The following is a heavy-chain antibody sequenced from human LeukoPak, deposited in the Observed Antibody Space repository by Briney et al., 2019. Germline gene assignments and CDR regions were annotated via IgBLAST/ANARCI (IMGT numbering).Heavy chain of an antibody. CDR2: VHSDGST. V-gene: IGHV4-59*12. J-gene: IGHJ5*02. Sequence: SETPSLTCTVSGGSINRNFWIWVRQPPGKGLEWIGYVHSDGSTNYNPSLKSRVTMSVDTSKNQFSLKLSSVTAADTAVYYCAREAARPWFDPWGQGTLVTVSS. CDR1: GGSINRNF. CDR3: AREAARPWFDP. D-gene: IGHD6-6*01.